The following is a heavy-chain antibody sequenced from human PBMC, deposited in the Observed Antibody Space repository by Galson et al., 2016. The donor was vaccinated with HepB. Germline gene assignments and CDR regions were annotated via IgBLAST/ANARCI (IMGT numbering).Heavy chain of an antibody. CDR1: GGSISSSNYY. V-gene: IGHV4-39*01. D-gene: IGHD3-16*01. Sequence: ETLSLTCSVSGGSISSSNYYWGWIRQPPGKRLEWIGSVYYSGTTYYNPSLKSRVTISVDTSKNQFSLKLSSVTAADTAVYYCARQGEWLPGIFHFDYWGQGTLVTVSS. CDR3: ARQGEWLPGIFHFDY. CDR2: VYYSGTT. J-gene: IGHJ4*02.